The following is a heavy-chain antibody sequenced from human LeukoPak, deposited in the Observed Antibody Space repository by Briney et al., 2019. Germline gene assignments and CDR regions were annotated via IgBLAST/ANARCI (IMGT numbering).Heavy chain of an antibody. CDR1: GFTVSSKY. CDR2: IYSGGST. V-gene: IGHV3-53*01. D-gene: IGHD2-21*02. J-gene: IGHJ4*02. CDR3: ARAYCGGDCYSFPFDY. Sequence: HPGGSLRLSCAASGFTVSSKYMSWVRQAPGKGLEWVSVIYSGGSTYYADSVKGRFTISRDNSKNTLYLQMNSLRAEDTAVYYCARAYCGGDCYSFPFDYWGQGTLVTVSS.